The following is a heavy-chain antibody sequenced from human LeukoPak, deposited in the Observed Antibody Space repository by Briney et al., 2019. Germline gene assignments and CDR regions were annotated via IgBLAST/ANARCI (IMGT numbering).Heavy chain of an antibody. CDR2: MNPNSGNT. Sequence: ASVKVSCKASGYTFTSYYMHWVRQATGQGLEWMGWMNPNSGNTGYAQKFQGRVTITRNTSISTAYMELSSLRSEDTAVYYCASYSGSPYNWFDPWGQGTLVTVSS. V-gene: IGHV1-8*03. D-gene: IGHD1-26*01. CDR1: GYTFTSYY. CDR3: ASYSGSPYNWFDP. J-gene: IGHJ5*02.